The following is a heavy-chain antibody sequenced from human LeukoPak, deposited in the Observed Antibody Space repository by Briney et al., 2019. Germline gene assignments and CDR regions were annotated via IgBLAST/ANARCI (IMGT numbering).Heavy chain of an antibody. J-gene: IGHJ5*02. CDR3: AKGQSAGTRVFRWFDP. Sequence: GGSLLLSCTASGFTFRNYAMTWVRPAPGKGLEFVSAISGSGGSTYYADSVKGRFTIARDNSNNTLYLQMNSLRAEDTGVYYCAKGQSAGTRVFRWFDPWGQGTLVTVSS. CDR2: ISGSGGST. D-gene: IGHD6-13*01. V-gene: IGHV3-23*01. CDR1: GFTFRNYA.